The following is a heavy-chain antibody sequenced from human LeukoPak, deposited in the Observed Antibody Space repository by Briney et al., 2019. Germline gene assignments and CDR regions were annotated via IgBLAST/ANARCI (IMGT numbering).Heavy chain of an antibody. Sequence: GGSLRLSCAASGFTFSSYAMHWVRQAPGKGLEWVAVISYDGSNKYYADSVKGRFTISRDNSKNTLYLQMNSLRAEDTAVYYCARDPGGLFDYWGQGTLVTVSS. CDR3: ARDPGGLFDY. CDR1: GFTFSSYA. J-gene: IGHJ4*02. V-gene: IGHV3-30*14. D-gene: IGHD1-26*01. CDR2: ISYDGSNK.